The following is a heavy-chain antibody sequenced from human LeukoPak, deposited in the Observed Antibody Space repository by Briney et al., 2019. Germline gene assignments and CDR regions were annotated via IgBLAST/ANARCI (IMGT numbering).Heavy chain of an antibody. D-gene: IGHD3-3*01. CDR3: TTGPFNIRLDGTFDY. Sequence: GSLRLSCAASGFTFSSYNMNWVRQAPGKGLEWVSSISRSSSYIYYADSVKGRFTISRDNAKNSQYLQMNSLRVEDTAVYYCTTGPFNIRLDGTFDYWGQGILVTVSS. CDR2: ISRSSSYI. V-gene: IGHV3-21*01. J-gene: IGHJ4*02. CDR1: GFTFSSYN.